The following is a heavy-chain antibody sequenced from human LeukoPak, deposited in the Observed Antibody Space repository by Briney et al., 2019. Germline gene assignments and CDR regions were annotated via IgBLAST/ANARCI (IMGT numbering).Heavy chain of an antibody. Sequence: GGSLRLSCAASGFTFDDYAMHWVRQAPGKGLEWVSGISWNSGSIGYADSVKGRFTISRDNAKNSLYLQMNSLRAEDTALYYCAKESVVVAATGAFDIWGQGTIVTVSS. J-gene: IGHJ3*02. D-gene: IGHD2-15*01. CDR2: ISWNSGSI. CDR3: AKESVVVAATGAFDI. V-gene: IGHV3-9*01. CDR1: GFTFDDYA.